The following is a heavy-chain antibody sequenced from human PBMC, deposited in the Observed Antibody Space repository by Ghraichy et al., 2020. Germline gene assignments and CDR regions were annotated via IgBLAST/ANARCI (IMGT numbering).Heavy chain of an antibody. CDR1: GFSVSNYW. CDR2: IKQDGSEK. D-gene: IGHD4-11*01. CDR3: ARFKSHSSSTWPDSFDI. V-gene: IGHV3-7*03. Sequence: GGSLRLSCAASGFSVSNYWMNWVRQAPGKGLEWVANIKQDGSEKYYVDSVKGRFTISTDNAKNSLFLQMNSLRAEDTAAYYCARFKSHSSSTWPDSFDIWGQGTMVTVSS. J-gene: IGHJ3*02.